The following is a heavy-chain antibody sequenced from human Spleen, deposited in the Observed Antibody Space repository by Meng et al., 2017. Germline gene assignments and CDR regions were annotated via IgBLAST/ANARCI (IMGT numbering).Heavy chain of an antibody. Sequence: GSLRLSCNVSGGSVTADTYYWSWIRQPPGKELEWLAYTYYSGITNYNPSLKSRVTISLDTSKNQFSLKLSSVTAADTAVYYCARMSWRFRYFEYWGQGTLVTVSS. CDR2: TYYSGIT. D-gene: IGHD1-1*01. CDR1: GGSVTADTYY. V-gene: IGHV4-61*01. J-gene: IGHJ4*02. CDR3: ARMSWRFRYFEY.